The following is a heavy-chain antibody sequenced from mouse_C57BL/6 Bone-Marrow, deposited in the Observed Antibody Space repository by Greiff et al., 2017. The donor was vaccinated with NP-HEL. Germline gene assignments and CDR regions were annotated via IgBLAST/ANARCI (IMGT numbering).Heavy chain of an antibody. CDR1: GYTFTSYG. CDR3: ATQLRLPWFAY. V-gene: IGHV1-81*01. D-gene: IGHD3-2*02. Sequence: VQLQQSGAELARPGASVKLSCKASGYTFTSYGISWVKQRTGQGLEWIGEIYPRSGNTYYNEKFKGKATLTADKSSSTAYMELRSLTSEDSAVYFCATQLRLPWFAYWGQGTLVTVSA. CDR2: IYPRSGNT. J-gene: IGHJ3*01.